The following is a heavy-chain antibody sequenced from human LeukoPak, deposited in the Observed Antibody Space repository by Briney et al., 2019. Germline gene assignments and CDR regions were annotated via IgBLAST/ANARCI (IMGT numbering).Heavy chain of an antibody. V-gene: IGHV3-21*01. CDR2: ISSSSSYI. J-gene: IGHJ6*02. CDR1: GFTFSSYS. CDR3: ARDRGSIVARPYGMDV. D-gene: IGHD5-12*01. Sequence: GSLRLSCAASGFTFSSYSMNWVRQAPGKGLEWVSSISSSSSYIYYADSVKGRFTISRDNAKNSLYLQMNSLGAEDTAVYYCARDRGSIVARPYGMDVWGQGTTVTVSS.